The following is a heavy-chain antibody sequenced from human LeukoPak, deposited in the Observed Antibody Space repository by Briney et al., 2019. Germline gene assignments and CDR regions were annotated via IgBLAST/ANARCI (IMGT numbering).Heavy chain of an antibody. Sequence: GGSLRLSCAASGFSFNKYGMHWVRQAPGKGLERVAFIRYDGSNKYYADSVKGRFTISRDNSKNTVYVQMNSLRAEDTAVYYCAKDQRSYYASGSHYRGGNWFDPWGQGTLVTVSS. V-gene: IGHV3-30*02. J-gene: IGHJ5*02. CDR1: GFSFNKYG. D-gene: IGHD3-10*01. CDR3: AKDQRSYYASGSHYRGGNWFDP. CDR2: IRYDGSNK.